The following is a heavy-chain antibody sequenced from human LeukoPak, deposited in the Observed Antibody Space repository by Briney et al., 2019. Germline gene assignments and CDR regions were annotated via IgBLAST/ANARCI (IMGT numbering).Heavy chain of an antibody. V-gene: IGHV4-39*01. Sequence: SETLSLTCTVSGGSISSSSYYWGWIRQPPGKGLEWMGTIYYSGSTYYNPSLKSRVTISVDTSKNQFSLKLSSVTAADTAVYSCARRDSGYEGFDYWGQGTLVTVSS. CDR1: GGSISSSSYY. CDR2: IYYSGST. D-gene: IGHD5-12*01. J-gene: IGHJ4*02. CDR3: ARRDSGYEGFDY.